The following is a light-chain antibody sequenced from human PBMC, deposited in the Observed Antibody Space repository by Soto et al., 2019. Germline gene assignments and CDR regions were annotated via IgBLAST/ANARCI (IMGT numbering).Light chain of an antibody. J-gene: IGKJ5*01. CDR3: QQRTNRPPIT. CDR2: DTS. CDR1: QSVSSY. Sequence: EIVLTQSPATLSLSPGERSTLSCRASQSVSSYLAWYQQKPGQAPRLLIFDTSNRATGIPARFSGSGSGTDFTLTIRGLEPEDFAVYYCQQRTNRPPITFGQGTRLEIK. V-gene: IGKV3-11*01.